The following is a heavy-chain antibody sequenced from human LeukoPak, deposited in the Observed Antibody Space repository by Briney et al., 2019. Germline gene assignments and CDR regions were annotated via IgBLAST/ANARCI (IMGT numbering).Heavy chain of an antibody. CDR3: ARVGEYYDFWSGYLNWFDP. D-gene: IGHD3-3*01. V-gene: IGHV4-59*01. CDR2: IYYSLCT. Sequence: PSETLSLTCTVSLGSLSSYYWSWIRLPPGKGLEWIGYIYYSLCTNYNPSLHSRVTKSVDTSKNQFSLKLSSVTAADTAVYYCARVGEYYDFWSGYLNWFDPWGQGTLVTVSS. CDR1: LGSLSSYY. J-gene: IGHJ5*02.